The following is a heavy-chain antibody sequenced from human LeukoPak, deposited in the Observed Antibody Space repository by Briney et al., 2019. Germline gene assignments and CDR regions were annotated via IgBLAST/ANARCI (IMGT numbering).Heavy chain of an antibody. CDR1: GFSFSSYA. CDR2: ISTSASTI. CDR3: ARRGTSRSSYYFDY. V-gene: IGHV3-48*03. Sequence: GGSLRLSCAASGFSFSSYAMHWVRQAPGKGLEWVSYISTSASTIYYADSVEGRFTSSRDNAKNSLYLQMNSLRAEDTAVYYCARRGTSRSSYYFDYWGQGTLVTVSS. J-gene: IGHJ4*02.